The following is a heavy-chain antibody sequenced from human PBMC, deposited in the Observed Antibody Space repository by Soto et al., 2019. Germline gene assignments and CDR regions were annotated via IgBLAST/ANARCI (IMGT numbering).Heavy chain of an antibody. D-gene: IGHD3-16*01. CDR2: IYYSGST. J-gene: IGHJ6*02. V-gene: IGHV4-31*03. CDR3: ARVGLNYYYYGMDV. CDR1: GGSISSGGYY. Sequence: TLSLTCTVSGGSISSGGYYGSWIRQHLGKGLEWIGYIYYSGSTYYNPSLKSRVTISVNTSKNQFSLKLSSVTAADTAVYYCARVGLNYYYYGMDVWGQGTTVTVSS.